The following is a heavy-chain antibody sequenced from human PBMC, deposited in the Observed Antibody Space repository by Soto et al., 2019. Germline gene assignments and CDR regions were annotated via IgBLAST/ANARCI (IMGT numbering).Heavy chain of an antibody. Sequence: GGSLRLSCAASGFTFSSYGMHWVRQAPGKGLEWVAVISYDGSNKYYADSVKGRFTISRDNSKNTLYLQMNSLRAEDTAVYYCAKETISSSDYYHYYGMSVWGQGTSVPVSS. CDR3: AKETISSSDYYHYYGMSV. CDR2: ISYDGSNK. J-gene: IGHJ6*02. D-gene: IGHD6-6*01. CDR1: GFTFSSYG. V-gene: IGHV3-30*18.